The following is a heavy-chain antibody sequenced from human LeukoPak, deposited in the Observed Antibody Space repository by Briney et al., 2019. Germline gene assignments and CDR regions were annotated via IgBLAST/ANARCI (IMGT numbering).Heavy chain of an antibody. Sequence: PGRSLRLSCAASGFTFSSYGMHWVRQAPGKGLEWVAVISYDGSNKYYADSVKGRFTISRDNSKNTLYLQMNSLRAEDTAVYYCAKARSPYYDFWSGWYVMDVWGQGTTVTVSS. D-gene: IGHD3-3*01. V-gene: IGHV3-30*18. CDR2: ISYDGSNK. CDR3: AKARSPYYDFWSGWYVMDV. J-gene: IGHJ6*02. CDR1: GFTFSSYG.